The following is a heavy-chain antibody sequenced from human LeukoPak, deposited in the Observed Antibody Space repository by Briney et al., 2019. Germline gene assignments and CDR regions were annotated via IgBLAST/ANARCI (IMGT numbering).Heavy chain of an antibody. CDR1: GFTFSSYA. D-gene: IGHD3-22*01. J-gene: IGHJ4*02. CDR2: ISYDGSNK. Sequence: GGSRRLSCAASGFTFSSYAMHWVRQAPGKGLEWVAVISYDGSNKYYADSVKGRFTISRDNSKNTLYLQMNSLRAEDTAVYYCASGEDYYDSSGLDYWGQGTLVTVSS. CDR3: ASGEDYYDSSGLDY. V-gene: IGHV3-30*04.